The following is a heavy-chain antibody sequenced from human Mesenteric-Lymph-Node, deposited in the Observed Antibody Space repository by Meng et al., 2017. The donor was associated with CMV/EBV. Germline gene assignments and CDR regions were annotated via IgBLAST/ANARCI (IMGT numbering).Heavy chain of an antibody. Sequence: GGSLRLSCVASVFPFDAYTMHWVRQLPGKGLEWVSAISGSGGSTYYADSVKGRITISRDNSKNTLYVQMNSLRAEDTAVYYCAKGAQRTLVPFGMDVWGQGTTVTVSS. J-gene: IGHJ6*02. CDR2: ISGSGGST. D-gene: IGHD3-3*02. CDR1: VFPFDAYT. V-gene: IGHV3-23*01. CDR3: AKGAQRTLVPFGMDV.